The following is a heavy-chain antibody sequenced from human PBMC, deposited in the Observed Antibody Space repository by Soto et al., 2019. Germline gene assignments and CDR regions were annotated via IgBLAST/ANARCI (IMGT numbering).Heavy chain of an antibody. CDR2: FIAMLGTP. J-gene: IGHJ4*02. CDR1: GSTFPSDG. CDR3: ARGAMANFDY. Sequence: GASVKVSCKASGSTFPSDGISWVRQAPGQGLEWMGGFIAMLGTPTYAKKVQGRATITADESLTSSYLELRSLRSEDTAVYFCARGAMANFDYWGQGNVVTVSS. D-gene: IGHD5-18*01. V-gene: IGHV1-69*01.